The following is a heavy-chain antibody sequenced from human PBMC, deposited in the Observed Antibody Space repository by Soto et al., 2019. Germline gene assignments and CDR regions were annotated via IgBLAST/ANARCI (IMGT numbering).Heavy chain of an antibody. CDR2: IYHSGST. CDR1: GGSISSGGYS. J-gene: IGHJ4*02. Sequence: PSETLSLTCAISGGSISSGGYSWSWIRQPPGKGLEWIGYIYHSGSTYYNPSLKSRVTISVDTSKSQCSLKMNSVTAADTAVYYCARGSGWLTDSWGQGTQVTVSS. D-gene: IGHD6-19*01. CDR3: ARGSGWLTDS. V-gene: IGHV4-30-2*01.